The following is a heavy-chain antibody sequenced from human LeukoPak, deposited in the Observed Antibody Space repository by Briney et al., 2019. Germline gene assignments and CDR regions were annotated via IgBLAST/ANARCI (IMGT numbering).Heavy chain of an antibody. CDR2: ISHSGST. J-gene: IGHJ3*02. D-gene: IGHD3-22*01. V-gene: IGHV4-30-2*05. Sequence: PSETLSLTCAVSGGSISSGGYSWSWIRQPPGKDLEWIGYISHSGSTSYNPSLKSRVTISVDTSKNQFSLKPSSVTAADTAVYYCARVGYDSSGSDAFDIWGQGTMVTVSS. CDR1: GGSISSGGYS. CDR3: ARVGYDSSGSDAFDI.